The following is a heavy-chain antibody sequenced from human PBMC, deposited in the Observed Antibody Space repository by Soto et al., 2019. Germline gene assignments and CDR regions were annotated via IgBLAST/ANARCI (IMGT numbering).Heavy chain of an antibody. D-gene: IGHD3-16*02. CDR3: ARSYYDYVWWSYRSAHFDY. Sequence: ASVKVSCKASGYTFTSYYMHWVRQAPGQGLEWVGIINPSGDSTSYAQKYQGRVTMTRDTSTSTVYMELSSLRSEDTAVYFCARSYYDYVWWSYRSAHFDYWGQGTLVTVSS. V-gene: IGHV1-46*01. J-gene: IGHJ4*02. CDR1: GYTFTSYY. CDR2: INPSGDST.